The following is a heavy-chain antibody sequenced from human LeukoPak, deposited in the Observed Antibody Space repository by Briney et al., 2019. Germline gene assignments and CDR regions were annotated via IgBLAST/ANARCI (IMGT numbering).Heavy chain of an antibody. CDR2: ISSDGSNK. D-gene: IGHD5-12*01. V-gene: IGHV3-30*04. Sequence: SGGSLRLSCVASGFTFSNFALHWVRQAPGKGLEWVAVISSDGSNKFYADSVKGRFTISRDNPVDTVFLQMNSLRADDTAVYYCTRDDVLSGYVPYYYAMDVWGQGTTVTVSS. CDR1: GFTFSNFA. J-gene: IGHJ6*02. CDR3: TRDDVLSGYVPYYYAMDV.